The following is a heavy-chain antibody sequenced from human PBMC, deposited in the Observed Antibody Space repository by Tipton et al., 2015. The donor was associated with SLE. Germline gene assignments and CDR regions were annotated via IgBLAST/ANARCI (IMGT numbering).Heavy chain of an antibody. CDR3: AREGGSGSRGYFDY. J-gene: IGHJ4*02. D-gene: IGHD3-10*01. CDR2: ISSSSSYI. V-gene: IGHV3-21*01. Sequence: SLRLSCAASGFTFSSYSMNWVRQAPGKGLEWVSSISSSSSYIYYADSVKGRFTISRDNAKNSLYLQMNSLRAEDTAVYYCAREGGSGSRGYFDYWGQGTLVTVSS. CDR1: GFTFSSYS.